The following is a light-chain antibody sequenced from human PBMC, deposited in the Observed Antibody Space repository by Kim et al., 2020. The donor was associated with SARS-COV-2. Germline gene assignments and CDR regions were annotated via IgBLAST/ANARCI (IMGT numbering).Light chain of an antibody. Sequence: GASAALSCRASQSVNSNSAWCQQNPGQAPTPLIDGASTRATGIPARFSGSGSGTEFTLTISSLQSEDVAVYYCQHYNNWPRRTFGQGTKLEI. CDR2: GAS. CDR1: QSVNSN. V-gene: IGKV3-15*01. J-gene: IGKJ2*01. CDR3: QHYNNWPRRT.